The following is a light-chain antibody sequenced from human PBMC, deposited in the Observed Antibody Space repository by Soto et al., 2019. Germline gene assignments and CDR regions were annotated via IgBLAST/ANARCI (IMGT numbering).Light chain of an antibody. J-gene: IGKJ1*01. Sequence: DIQMTQSPSTLSASVGDRVTITCRASQSISSWLAWYQQKPGKAPKLLMYMASTLESGVPSRFSGSGSGTQFTLTISSLQPGDFATYYCQHYNSFPWTFGQGTKVEIK. V-gene: IGKV1-5*03. CDR2: MAS. CDR1: QSISSW. CDR3: QHYNSFPWT.